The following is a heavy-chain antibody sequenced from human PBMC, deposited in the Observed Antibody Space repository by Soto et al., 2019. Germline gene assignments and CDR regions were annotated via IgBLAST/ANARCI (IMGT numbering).Heavy chain of an antibody. CDR2: ISAYNGNT. Sequence: QVQLVQSGAEVKKPGASVKVSCKASGYTFTSYGISWVRQAPGQGLEWMGWISAYNGNTNYAQKLLGRVTMTTETSTSTAYMELRSLRSDDTAVYYCARWGYDILTGYYPLDYWGQGTLVTVSS. V-gene: IGHV1-18*04. D-gene: IGHD3-9*01. CDR1: GYTFTSYG. CDR3: ARWGYDILTGYYPLDY. J-gene: IGHJ4*02.